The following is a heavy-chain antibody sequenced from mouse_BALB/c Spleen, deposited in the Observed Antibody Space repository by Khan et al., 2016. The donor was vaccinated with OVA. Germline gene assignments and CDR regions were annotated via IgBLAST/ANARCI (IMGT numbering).Heavy chain of an antibody. Sequence: QVQLKQSGAELARPGASVKMSCKASGYTFSSHTMHWVKQRPGQGLEWIGYINPRSGYTQYNQKFNDKATLTADISSSTAYMQLSSLTSEDSAGYYCARRTTEYALDYWGQGTSVTVSS. CDR1: GYTFSSHT. CDR2: INPRSGYT. J-gene: IGHJ4*01. CDR3: ARRTTEYALDY. D-gene: IGHD2-14*01. V-gene: IGHV1-4*01.